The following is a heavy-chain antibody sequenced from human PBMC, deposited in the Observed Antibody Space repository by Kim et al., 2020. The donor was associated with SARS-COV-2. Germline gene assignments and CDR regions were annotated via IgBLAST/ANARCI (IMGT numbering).Heavy chain of an antibody. CDR3: ARMGGYDILTGYYRPLSWFDP. CDR1: GGTFSSYA. D-gene: IGHD3-9*01. J-gene: IGHJ5*02. CDR2: IIPIFGTA. Sequence: SVKVSCKASGGTFSSYAISWVRQAPGQGLEWMGGIIPIFGTANYAQKFQGRVTITADESTSTAYMELSSLRSEDTAVYYCARMGGYDILTGYYRPLSWFDPWGQGTLVTVSS. V-gene: IGHV1-69*13.